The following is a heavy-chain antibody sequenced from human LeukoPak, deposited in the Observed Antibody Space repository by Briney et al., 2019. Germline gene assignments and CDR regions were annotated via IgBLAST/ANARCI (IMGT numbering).Heavy chain of an antibody. V-gene: IGHV4-34*01. CDR1: GGSFSGYY. CDR3: ARGGNWFDP. J-gene: IGHJ5*02. Sequence: PSETLSLTCAVYGGSFSGYYWSWIRQPPGKGLEWIGEINHSGSANYNPSLKSRVTISVDTSKNQFSLKLSSVTAADTAVYYCARGGNWFDPWGQGTLVTVSS. CDR2: INHSGSA.